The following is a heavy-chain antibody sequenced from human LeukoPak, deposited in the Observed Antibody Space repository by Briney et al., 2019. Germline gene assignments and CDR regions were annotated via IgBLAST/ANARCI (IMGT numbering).Heavy chain of an antibody. Sequence: GGSLRLSCAASGXTFSSYWMHWVRQAPGKGLVWVSRINSDGSSTNYADSVKGRFTISRDNAKNTLYLQMNSLRDEDTAMYYCARAVYYSNYLGYWGQGTLVTVSS. D-gene: IGHD3-10*01. V-gene: IGHV3-74*01. CDR2: INSDGSST. CDR1: GXTFSSYW. CDR3: ARAVYYSNYLGY. J-gene: IGHJ4*01.